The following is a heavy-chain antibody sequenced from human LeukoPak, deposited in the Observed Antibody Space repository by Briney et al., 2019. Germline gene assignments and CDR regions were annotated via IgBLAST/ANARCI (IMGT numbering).Heavy chain of an antibody. CDR3: ARVYGHAFDI. CDR1: GNYW. CDR2: INSDGSWT. J-gene: IGHJ3*02. Sequence: GGSLRLSCAASGNYWMHWVRQAPGKGLVWVSHINSDGSWTSYADSVKGRFTISKDNAKNTVYLQMNNLRAEDTAVYYCARVYGHAFDIWGQGTMVTVSS. D-gene: IGHD4-17*01. V-gene: IGHV3-74*01.